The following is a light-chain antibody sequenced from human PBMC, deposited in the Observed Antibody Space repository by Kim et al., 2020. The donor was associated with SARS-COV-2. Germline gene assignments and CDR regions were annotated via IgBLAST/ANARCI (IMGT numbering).Light chain of an antibody. CDR2: GAS. V-gene: IGKV3-20*01. CDR3: QHYGSSPWT. J-gene: IGKJ1*01. CDR1: QSVSSSY. Sequence: SPGERATRSCRASQSVSSSYLAWYQQKPGQAPRLLIYGASSRATGIPDRFSGSGSGTDFTLTISRLEPEDFAVYYCQHYGSSPWTFGQGTKVDIK.